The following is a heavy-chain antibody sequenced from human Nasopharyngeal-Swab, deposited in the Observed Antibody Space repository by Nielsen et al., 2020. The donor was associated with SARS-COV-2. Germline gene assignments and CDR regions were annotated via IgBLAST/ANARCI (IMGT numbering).Heavy chain of an antibody. D-gene: IGHD3-3*01. CDR1: GYSFTTYW. CDR3: ARLPSPFSSGS. J-gene: IGHJ5*02. CDR2: IAPRDSYT. Sequence: GESLKISCKGSGYSFTTYWITWVRQLPGKGLEWMGMIAPRDSYTTYSPSFQGHVTISADKSISTAYLQWSSLKASDTAMYYCARLPSPFSSGSWSQGTLVTVSS. V-gene: IGHV5-10-1*01.